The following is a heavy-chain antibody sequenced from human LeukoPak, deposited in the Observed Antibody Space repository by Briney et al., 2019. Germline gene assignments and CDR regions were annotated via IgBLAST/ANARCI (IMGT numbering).Heavy chain of an antibody. Sequence: PGGSLRLSCVASGFSFSSYAMHWVRQAPGKGLEWVAVISYDGSNKYYADSVKGRFTISRDNSKNTLYLQMNSLRAEDTAVYYCASLYGGNIWGQGTMVTVSS. D-gene: IGHD4-23*01. CDR1: GFSFSSYA. CDR2: ISYDGSNK. V-gene: IGHV3-30-3*02. CDR3: ASLYGGNI. J-gene: IGHJ3*02.